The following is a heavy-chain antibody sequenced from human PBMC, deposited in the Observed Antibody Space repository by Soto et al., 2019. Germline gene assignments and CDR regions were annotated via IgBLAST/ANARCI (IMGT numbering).Heavy chain of an antibody. CDR1: GFTFSNYA. J-gene: IGHJ3*01. CDR3: ARDQLYYNDSSGSPLNAFDF. CDR2: ISSSGDYK. V-gene: IGHV3-23*01. D-gene: IGHD3-22*01. Sequence: GXSLRLSCAASGFTFSNYAMTWVRQAPGKGLEWVSTISSSGDYKYYADSVKGRFTISRDQPQSTLYLQMNSLTAEDTAIYYCARDQLYYNDSSGSPLNAFDFWGQGTMVTVSS.